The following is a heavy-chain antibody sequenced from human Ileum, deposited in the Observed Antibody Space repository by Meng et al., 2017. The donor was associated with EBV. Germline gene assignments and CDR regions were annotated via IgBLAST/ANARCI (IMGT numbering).Heavy chain of an antibody. V-gene: IGHV4-61*08. Sequence: QVQLQEPGPGLVKPSETLSLTCSVSGGSVSSGGNYWSWIRQPPGKGLEWIGYIYNSGSTNYNPSLKSRVTISVDTSKNQFSLKLSSVTAADTAVYYCARDGYSSGSDWGQGTLVTVSS. CDR1: GGSVSSGGNY. D-gene: IGHD6-19*01. J-gene: IGHJ4*02. CDR3: ARDGYSSGSD. CDR2: IYNSGST.